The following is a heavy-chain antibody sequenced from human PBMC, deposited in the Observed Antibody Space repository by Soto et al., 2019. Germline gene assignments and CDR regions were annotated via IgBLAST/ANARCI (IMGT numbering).Heavy chain of an antibody. CDR2: ISSSSSTI. D-gene: IGHD3-3*01. CDR1: GFTFSSYS. J-gene: IGHJ6*03. CDR3: AREATIFPNYYYYMDV. V-gene: IGHV3-48*01. Sequence: GGSLRLSCAASGFTFSSYSMNWVRQAPGKGLEWVSYISSSSSTIYYADSVKGRFTISRDNAKNSLYLQMNSLRAEDTAVYYCAREATIFPNYYYYMDVWGKGTTVTVSS.